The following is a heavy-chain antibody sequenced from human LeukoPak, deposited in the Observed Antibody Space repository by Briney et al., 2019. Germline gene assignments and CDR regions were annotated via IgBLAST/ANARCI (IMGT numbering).Heavy chain of an antibody. CDR3: ARDREGSYYYDSIGYCDY. J-gene: IGHJ4*02. D-gene: IGHD3-22*01. Sequence: GGSLRLSCAASGFTFSSYWMSWVRQAPGKGLEWVANIKQDGSEKYYVDSVKGRFTISRDNAKNSLYLQMNSLRAEDTAVYYCARDREGSYYYDSIGYCDYWGQGTLVTVSS. V-gene: IGHV3-7*01. CDR2: IKQDGSEK. CDR1: GFTFSSYW.